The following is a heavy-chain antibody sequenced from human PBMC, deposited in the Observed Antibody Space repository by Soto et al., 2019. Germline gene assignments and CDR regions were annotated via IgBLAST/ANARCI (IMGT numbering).Heavy chain of an antibody. Sequence: EVELVESGGGLIKPGGSLRLSCSVSGFTFSNAWITWVRQAPGKGLEWVGRIKSKTDVGTTDYAAPVKGRFTISGDDSKNTLYLQMNSLKTEDSAVYYCTTQYYYDSSGSLLNWGQGTLVTVSA. CDR3: TTQYYYDSSGSLLN. J-gene: IGHJ4*02. CDR2: IKSKTDVGTT. V-gene: IGHV3-15*01. D-gene: IGHD3-22*01. CDR1: GFTFSNAW.